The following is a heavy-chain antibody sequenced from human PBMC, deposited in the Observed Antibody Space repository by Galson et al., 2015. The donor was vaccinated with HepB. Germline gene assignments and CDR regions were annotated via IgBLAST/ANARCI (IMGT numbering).Heavy chain of an antibody. Sequence: SVKVSCKVSGYTLTELSMHWVRQAPGEGLEWMGGFDPEDGETIYAQKFQGRVTMTEDTSTDTAYMELSSLRSEDTAVYYCATVRGSYDSSGYYYGYFDLWGRGTLVTVSS. CDR1: GYTLTELS. CDR2: FDPEDGET. V-gene: IGHV1-24*01. J-gene: IGHJ2*01. CDR3: ATVRGSYDSSGYYYGYFDL. D-gene: IGHD3-22*01.